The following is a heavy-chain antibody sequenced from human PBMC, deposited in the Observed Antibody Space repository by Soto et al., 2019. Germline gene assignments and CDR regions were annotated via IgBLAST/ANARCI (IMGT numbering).Heavy chain of an antibody. J-gene: IGHJ3*02. CDR3: ARYSRSGAFDI. CDR2: IYYSGST. Sequence: LSLTCTVSGGSISSYYWSWIRQPPGKGLEWIGYIYYSGSTNYNPSLKSRVTISVDTSKNQFSLKLGSVTAADTAVYYCARYSRSGAFDIWGQGTMVTVSS. D-gene: IGHD4-4*01. V-gene: IGHV4-59*08. CDR1: GGSISSYY.